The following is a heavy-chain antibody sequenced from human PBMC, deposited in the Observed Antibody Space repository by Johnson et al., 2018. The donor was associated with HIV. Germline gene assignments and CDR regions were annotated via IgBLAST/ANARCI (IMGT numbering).Heavy chain of an antibody. J-gene: IGHJ3*02. D-gene: IGHD3-16*01. CDR1: GFTFSSYG. V-gene: IGHV3-30*18. CDR2: ISYDGSNK. CDR3: AKEVLGGWGGDAFDI. Sequence: QVQLVESGGGVVQPGGSLRLSCAASGFTFSSYGMHWVRQAPGKGLEWVAVISYDGSNKYYADSVKGRFTISRDNSKNTLYLQMNSLRAEDTAVYYCAKEVLGGWGGDAFDIWGQGTMVTVSS.